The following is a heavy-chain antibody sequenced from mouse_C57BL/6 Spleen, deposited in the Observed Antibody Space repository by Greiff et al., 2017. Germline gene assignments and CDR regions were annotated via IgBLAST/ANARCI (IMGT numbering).Heavy chain of an antibody. CDR1: GFTFTDYY. CDR2: IRNKANGYTT. CDR3: ARSAYSNVYYFDY. V-gene: IGHV7-3*01. J-gene: IGHJ2*01. D-gene: IGHD2-5*01. Sequence: EVQGVESGGGLVQPGGSLSLSCAASGFTFTDYYMSWVRQPPGKALEWLGFIRNKANGYTTEYSASVKGRFTISRDNSQSILYLQMNALRAEDSATYYCARSAYSNVYYFDYWGQGTTLTVSS.